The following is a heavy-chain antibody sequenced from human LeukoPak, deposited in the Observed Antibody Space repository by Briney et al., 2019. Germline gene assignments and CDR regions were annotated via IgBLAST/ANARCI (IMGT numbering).Heavy chain of an antibody. CDR3: AKVIDNYYYMDV. J-gene: IGHJ6*03. V-gene: IGHV3-30*02. CDR2: IRYDGSNK. D-gene: IGHD2-15*01. CDR1: GFTFSSYG. Sequence: GGSLRPSCAASGFTFSSYGMNWVRQAPGKGLEWVAFIRYDGSNKYYADSVKGRFTISRDNSKNTLYSQTNSLRAEDTAVYYCAKVIDNYYYMDVWGKGTTVTISS.